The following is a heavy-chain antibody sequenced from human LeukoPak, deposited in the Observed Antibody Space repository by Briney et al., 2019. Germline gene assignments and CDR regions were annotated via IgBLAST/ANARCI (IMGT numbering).Heavy chain of an antibody. V-gene: IGHV4-39*01. CDR1: GGSISGSSYF. D-gene: IGHD2-8*02. Sequence: PSETLSLTCAVSGGSISGSSYFWGWIRQPPGKGLEWIGTIYYSGNTYYNPSLKSRVTISVDTSKKQFSLKVSSVTAADTALYYCARHPTNHNYGWPSGYWGQGTLVTVSS. CDR3: ARHPTNHNYGWPSGY. CDR2: IYYSGNT. J-gene: IGHJ4*02.